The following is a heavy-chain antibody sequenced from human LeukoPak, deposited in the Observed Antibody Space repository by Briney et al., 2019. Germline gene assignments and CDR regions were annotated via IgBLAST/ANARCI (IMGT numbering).Heavy chain of an antibody. Sequence: GGSLRLSCAASGITVSANYVSWVRQAPGKGLEWVAVIYSGGKTYYGDSVKGRFTISRDNSKNTLYLQMNSLRVEDTAVYYCARDKIDPNCAGDCWLGAFDIWGQGTMVTVSS. J-gene: IGHJ3*02. CDR3: ARDKIDPNCAGDCWLGAFDI. CDR2: IYSGGKT. CDR1: GITVSANY. D-gene: IGHD2-21*02. V-gene: IGHV3-66*01.